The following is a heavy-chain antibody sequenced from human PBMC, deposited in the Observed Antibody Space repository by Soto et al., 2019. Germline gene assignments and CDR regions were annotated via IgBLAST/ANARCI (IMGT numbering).Heavy chain of an antibody. Sequence: GASVKVSCKASGYTFTGYYMHWVRQAPGQGLEWMGWINPNSGGTNYAQKFQGWVTMTRDTSISTAYMELSRLRSDDTAVYYCARDLRFHLSGSGSYYYYYYYGMDVWGQGTTVTVSS. CDR2: INPNSGGT. D-gene: IGHD3-10*01. CDR1: GYTFTGYY. CDR3: ARDLRFHLSGSGSYYYYYYYGMDV. V-gene: IGHV1-2*04. J-gene: IGHJ6*02.